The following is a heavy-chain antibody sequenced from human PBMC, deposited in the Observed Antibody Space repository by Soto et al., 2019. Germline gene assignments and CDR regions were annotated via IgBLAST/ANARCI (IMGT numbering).Heavy chain of an antibody. CDR1: GFTFSRHA. Sequence: GGSLRLSCEGSGFTFSRHALHWVRQAPGKGLEWVSHISGTSVYIHYADSVKGRFTISRDNAKNSVYLQMDSLRVEDTAVYYCAREGALKPFSSWGQGALVTVSS. CDR2: ISGTSVYI. V-gene: IGHV3-21*01. J-gene: IGHJ5*02. CDR3: AREGALKPFSS.